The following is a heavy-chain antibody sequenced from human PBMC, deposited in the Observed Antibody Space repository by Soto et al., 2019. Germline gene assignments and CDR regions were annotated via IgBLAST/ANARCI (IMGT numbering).Heavy chain of an antibody. CDR3: ARKKTTLVPAAFNWFDP. Sequence: SETLSVTCAVDGGSFSGYCWSWIRQPPGKGLEWIGEINHSGSTNYNPSLKSRVTISVDTSKNQFSLKLSSVTAADTAVYYCARKKTTLVPAAFNWFDPWGQGTLVTVSS. CDR1: GGSFSGYC. CDR2: INHSGST. D-gene: IGHD2-2*01. J-gene: IGHJ5*02. V-gene: IGHV4-34*01.